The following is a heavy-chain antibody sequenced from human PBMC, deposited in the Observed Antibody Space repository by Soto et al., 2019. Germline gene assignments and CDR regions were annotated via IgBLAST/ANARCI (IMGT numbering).Heavy chain of an antibody. CDR1: GGTFSSYA. D-gene: IGHD3-10*01. CDR3: ARSMVRGVIRPDYYYYGMDV. J-gene: IGHJ6*02. Sequence: SVKVSCKASGGTFSSYAISWVRQAPGQGLEWMGGIIPIFGTTNYAQKFQGRVTITADESTSTAYMELSSLRSEDTAVYYCARSMVRGVIRPDYYYYGMDVWGQGTTVTVSS. CDR2: IIPIFGTT. V-gene: IGHV1-69*13.